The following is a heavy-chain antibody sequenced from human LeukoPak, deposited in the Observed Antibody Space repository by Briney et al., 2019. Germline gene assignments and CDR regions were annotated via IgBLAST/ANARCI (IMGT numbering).Heavy chain of an antibody. CDR1: GGSFSGYY. CDR2: INHSGST. D-gene: IGHD3-16*02. J-gene: IGHJ4*02. V-gene: IGHV4-34*01. CDR3: ARGSPWRDYVWGGYRLYFDY. Sequence: PSETLSLTCAVYGGSFSGYYWSWIRQPPGKGLEWIGEINHSGSTNYNPSLKSRVTISVDTSKNQFSLKLSSVTAADTAVYYCARGSPWRDYVWGGYRLYFDYWGQGTLVTVSS.